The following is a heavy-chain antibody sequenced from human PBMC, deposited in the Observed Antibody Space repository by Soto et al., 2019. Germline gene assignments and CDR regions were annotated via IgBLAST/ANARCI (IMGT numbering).Heavy chain of an antibody. V-gene: IGHV1-69*04. CDR2: IIPILGIA. Sequence: GASVKVSCKASGGTFSSYTISWVRQAPGQGLEWMGRIIPILGIANYAQKFQGRVTITADKSTSTAYMELSSLRSEDTAVYYCARDAKYDFWSVYFPPDAPYYYMDVWCKGTTVTVSS. J-gene: IGHJ6*03. CDR3: ARDAKYDFWSVYFPPDAPYYYMDV. CDR1: GGTFSSYT. D-gene: IGHD3-3*01.